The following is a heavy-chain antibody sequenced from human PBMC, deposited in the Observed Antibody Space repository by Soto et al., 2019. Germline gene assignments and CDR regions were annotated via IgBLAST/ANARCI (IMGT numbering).Heavy chain of an antibody. D-gene: IGHD2-2*01. Sequence: GSLRLSCAASGFTFSNAWMSWVRQAPGKGLEWVGRIKSKTDGGTTDYAAPVKGRFTISRDDSKNTLYLQMNSLKTEDTAVYYCTTARQAGYCSSTSCPYYYYYGMDVWGQGTTVTVSS. CDR2: IKSKTDGGTT. CDR3: TTARQAGYCSSTSCPYYYYYGMDV. J-gene: IGHJ6*02. CDR1: GFTFSNAW. V-gene: IGHV3-15*01.